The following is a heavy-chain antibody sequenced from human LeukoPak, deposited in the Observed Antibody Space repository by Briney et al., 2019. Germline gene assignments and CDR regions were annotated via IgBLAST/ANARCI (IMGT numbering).Heavy chain of an antibody. V-gene: IGHV3-33*01. J-gene: IGHJ6*04. CDR1: GFTFSSYG. CDR2: IWYDGSNK. Sequence: GGSLRLSCAASGFTFSSYGMHWVRQAPGKGLEWVAVIWYDGSNKYYADSVKGRFTISRDNSKNTLYLQMNSLRAEDTTVYYCARDRRDIVVVVAATYRYYGMDVWGKGTTVTVSS. D-gene: IGHD2-15*01. CDR3: ARDRRDIVVVVAATYRYYGMDV.